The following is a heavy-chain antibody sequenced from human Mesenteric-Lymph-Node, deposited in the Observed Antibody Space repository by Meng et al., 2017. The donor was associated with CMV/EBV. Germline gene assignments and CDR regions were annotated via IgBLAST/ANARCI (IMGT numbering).Heavy chain of an antibody. CDR1: GYTFTTYD. V-gene: IGHV1-8*03. J-gene: IGHJ6*02. CDR3: ARGGRRYCNSATCSDYYYYAMDV. CDR2: MNPNSGNT. D-gene: IGHD2-2*01. Sequence: ASVKVSCKASGYTFTTYDINWVRQATGQGLEWMGWMNPNSGNTGYAQKFQGRVTIIRNTSISTAYKELSSLRSEDTAVYYCARGGRRYCNSATCSDYYYYAMDVWGQGTTVTVSS.